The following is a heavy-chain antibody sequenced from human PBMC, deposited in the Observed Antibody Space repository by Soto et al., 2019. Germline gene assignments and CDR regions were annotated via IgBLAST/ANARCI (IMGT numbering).Heavy chain of an antibody. J-gene: IGHJ4*02. D-gene: IGHD5-12*01. CDR2: IIPIFNSA. Sequence: SVKVSCKASGGTFNNYALSWVRQAPRQGLEWMGGIIPIFNSANYAQKFQGRVTITADDSTSTAYMELRSLRPDDTAVYYCAREVTVASYSFDFWGQGTLVTVSS. V-gene: IGHV1-69*13. CDR3: AREVTVASYSFDF. CDR1: GGTFNNYA.